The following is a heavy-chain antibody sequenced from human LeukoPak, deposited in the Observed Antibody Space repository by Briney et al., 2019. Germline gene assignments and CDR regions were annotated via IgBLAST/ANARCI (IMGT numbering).Heavy chain of an antibody. J-gene: IGHJ6*03. D-gene: IGHD6-13*01. Sequence: SSQTLSLTCTVSGGSISSGSYYWGRIRQPAGKGLEWLGRIYTSGSTNYNPSLKGQVTISVDTTKNQFSLKLSSVTAADTAVYYCARDGSAAGYSSRGDYSYMDVWGKGTTVTVSS. CDR1: GGSISSGSYY. V-gene: IGHV4-61*02. CDR3: ARDGSAAGYSSRGDYSYMDV. CDR2: IYTSGST.